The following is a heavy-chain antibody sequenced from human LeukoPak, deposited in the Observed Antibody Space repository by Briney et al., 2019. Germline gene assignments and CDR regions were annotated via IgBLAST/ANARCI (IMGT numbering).Heavy chain of an antibody. CDR1: GFTFSSYA. D-gene: IGHD3-3*01. CDR2: ISGSGGST. Sequence: GGSLRLSCAASGFTFSSYAMSWVRQAPGKGLEWVSAISGSGGSTYYADSVKGRFTISRDNSKNTLYLQMNSLRAEDTAVYYCAKGTADFWSGYYGMDVWGKGTRVTVSS. CDR3: AKGTADFWSGYYGMDV. V-gene: IGHV3-23*01. J-gene: IGHJ6*03.